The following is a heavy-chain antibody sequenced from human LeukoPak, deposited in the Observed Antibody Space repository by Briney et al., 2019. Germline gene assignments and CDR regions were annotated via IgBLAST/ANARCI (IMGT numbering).Heavy chain of an antibody. J-gene: IGHJ2*01. Sequence: GGSLRLSCAASGFTFSSHAMSWVRQAPGKGLEWVSAINGSGSSTYYADSVKGRVSISRDNSKNRLYLQMNSLRFEDTALYYCARDFWDDFEYFDLWGRGTLVTVSS. CDR2: INGSGSST. CDR3: ARDFWDDFEYFDL. CDR1: GFTFSSHA. D-gene: IGHD3-3*01. V-gene: IGHV3-23*01.